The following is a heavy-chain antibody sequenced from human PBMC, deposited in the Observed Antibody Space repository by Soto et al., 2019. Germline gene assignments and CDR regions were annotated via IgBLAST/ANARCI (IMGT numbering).Heavy chain of an antibody. CDR2: IYYSGST. CDR3: ARGPKDVDIVATSLNIYYYYMDV. Sequence: SETLSLTCTVSGGSISSGGYYWSWIRQHPGKGLEWIGYIYYSGSTYYNPSLKSRVTISVDTSKNQFSLKLSSVTAADTAVYYCARGPKDVDIVATSLNIYYYYMDVWGKGTTVTVSS. J-gene: IGHJ6*03. V-gene: IGHV4-31*03. D-gene: IGHD5-12*01. CDR1: GGSISSGGYY.